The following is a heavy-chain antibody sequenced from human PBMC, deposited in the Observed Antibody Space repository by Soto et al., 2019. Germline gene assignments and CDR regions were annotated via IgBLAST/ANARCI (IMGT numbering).Heavy chain of an antibody. Sequence: GSLRLSCAASGFTFSNYWMTWVRQAPGKGLEWVANIKEDGSEKHYVDSVKGRFTISRDNAKNSLYLQMNSLRVEDTAVYFCSRDVVVGAKALNYWGQGALVTVSS. CDR2: IKEDGSEK. CDR3: SRDVVVGAKALNY. J-gene: IGHJ4*02. V-gene: IGHV3-7*01. CDR1: GFTFSNYW. D-gene: IGHD2-15*01.